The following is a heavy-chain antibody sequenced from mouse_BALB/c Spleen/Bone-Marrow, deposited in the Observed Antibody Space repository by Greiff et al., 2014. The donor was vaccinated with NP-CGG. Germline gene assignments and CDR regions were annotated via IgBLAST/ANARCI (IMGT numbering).Heavy chain of an antibody. Sequence: VQLQQSGAELVRPGASVKLSCTASGFNIKDTYMHWVKQRPEQGLEWIGRIDPANGNTKYDPKFQGKATITADTSSNTAYLQLSSLTSEDTAVYYCAIYYYGSSGFAYWSQGTLVTVSA. V-gene: IGHV14-3*02. CDR3: AIYYYGSSGFAY. J-gene: IGHJ3*01. CDR1: GFNIKDTY. D-gene: IGHD1-1*01. CDR2: IDPANGNT.